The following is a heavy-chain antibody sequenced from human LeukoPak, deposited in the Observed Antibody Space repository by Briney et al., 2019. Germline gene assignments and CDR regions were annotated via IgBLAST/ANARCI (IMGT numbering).Heavy chain of an antibody. Sequence: PSETLSLTCTVSGGSISSSSYYWGWIRQPPGKGLEWIGSIYYSGSTYYNPSLKSRVTISVDTSKNQFSLKLSSVTAADTAVYYCARRGYYDSSIGYWGQGTLVTVSS. D-gene: IGHD3-22*01. CDR3: ARRGYYDSSIGY. V-gene: IGHV4-39*07. CDR2: IYYSGST. CDR1: GGSISSSSYY. J-gene: IGHJ4*02.